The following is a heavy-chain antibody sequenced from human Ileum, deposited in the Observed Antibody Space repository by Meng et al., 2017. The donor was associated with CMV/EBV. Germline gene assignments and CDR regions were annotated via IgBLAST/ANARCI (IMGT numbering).Heavy chain of an antibody. CDR1: GFTFSNFH. Sequence: GGSLRPSCAASGFTFSNFHMNWVRQAPGKGLEWVAYISGGGLPKYYADSMKGRITISRDNAKNSLYLQIGNVGVDDTAVYYCAKGKSYFFEYWGPGALVTVSS. J-gene: IGHJ4*02. V-gene: IGHV3-48*04. CDR3: AKGKSYFFEY. D-gene: IGHD3-10*01. CDR2: ISGGGLPK.